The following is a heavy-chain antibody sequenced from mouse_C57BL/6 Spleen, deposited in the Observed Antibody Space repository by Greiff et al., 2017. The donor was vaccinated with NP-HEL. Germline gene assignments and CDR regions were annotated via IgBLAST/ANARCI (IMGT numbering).Heavy chain of an antibody. J-gene: IGHJ4*01. CDR3: ASYSNGAMDY. Sequence: QVQLQQPGAELVMPGASVKLSCKASGYTFTSYWMHWVKQRPGQGLEWIGEIDPSDSYTNYNQKFKGKSTLTVDKSSSTAYMQLSSLTSEDSAVYYCASYSNGAMDYWGQGTSVTVSS. CDR2: IDPSDSYT. V-gene: IGHV1-69*01. D-gene: IGHD2-5*01. CDR1: GYTFTSYW.